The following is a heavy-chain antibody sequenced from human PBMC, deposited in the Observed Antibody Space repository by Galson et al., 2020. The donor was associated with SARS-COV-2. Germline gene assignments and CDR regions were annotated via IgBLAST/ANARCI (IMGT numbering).Heavy chain of an antibody. D-gene: IGHD4-17*01. CDR2: IHYNGKT. J-gene: IGHJ6*02. V-gene: IGHV4-30-4*01. CDR1: GGSISSGDYF. Sequence: ETSETLSLTCTVSGGSISSGDYFWSWIRQPPGKGLEWIGYIHYNGKTYYNPSLRSRLTISVDTSKNQFSLRLTSVTAADTAVYYCARDPVVTTVPNCGLDVWGQVTTVTVSS. CDR3: ARDPVVTTVPNCGLDV.